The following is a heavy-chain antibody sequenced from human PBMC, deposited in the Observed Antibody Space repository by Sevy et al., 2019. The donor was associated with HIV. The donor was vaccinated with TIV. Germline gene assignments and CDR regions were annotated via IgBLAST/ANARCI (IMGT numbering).Heavy chain of an antibody. V-gene: IGHV4-39*01. Sequence: SETLSLTCTVSGDSISSSNFYWGWIRQPPGKGLEWLGGIYYSGGTYYNPSLKSRVTISVDTSKDQFSLKLRSVTAADTAVYYCARLFDDSSGPPSDYWGQGTLVTVSS. J-gene: IGHJ4*02. CDR3: ARLFDDSSGPPSDY. CDR1: GDSISSSNFY. D-gene: IGHD3-22*01. CDR2: IYYSGGT.